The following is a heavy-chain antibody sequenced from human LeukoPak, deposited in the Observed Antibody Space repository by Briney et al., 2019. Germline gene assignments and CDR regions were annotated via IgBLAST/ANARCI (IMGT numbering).Heavy chain of an antibody. CDR2: VNHSGST. V-gene: IGHV4-34*01. CDR3: ARWYSSPLYYFDY. D-gene: IGHD6-13*01. CDR1: GGSFSDYY. Sequence: SETLSLTCAVYGGSFSDYYWSWIRQPPGKGLEWIGEVNHSGSTNYNPSLKSRVTISVDKSKNQFSLKLSSVTAADTAVYYCARWYSSPLYYFDYWGQGTLVTVSS. J-gene: IGHJ4*02.